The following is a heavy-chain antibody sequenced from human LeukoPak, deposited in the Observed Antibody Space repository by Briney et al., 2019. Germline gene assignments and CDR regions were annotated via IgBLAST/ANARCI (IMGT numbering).Heavy chain of an antibody. CDR1: GGSISSYY. J-gene: IGHJ4*02. CDR2: INHSGST. D-gene: IGHD4-17*01. Sequence: SETLSLTCTVSGGSISSYYWSWIRQPPGKGLEWIGEINHSGSTNYNPSLKSRVTISVDTSKNQFSLKLSSVTAADTAVYYCASGYGSLDYWGQGTLVTVSS. V-gene: IGHV4-34*01. CDR3: ASGYGSLDY.